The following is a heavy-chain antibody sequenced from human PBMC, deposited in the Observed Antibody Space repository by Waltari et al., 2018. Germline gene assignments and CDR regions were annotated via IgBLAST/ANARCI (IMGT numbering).Heavy chain of an antibody. CDR1: GYRFTSYW. V-gene: IGHV5-51*01. D-gene: IGHD1-26*01. CDR2: IYPGDSDT. CDR3: ARGLNGDIVGATDAFDI. Sequence: EVQLVQSGAEVKKPGESRKISCKGSGYRFTSYWIGGVRQLHGQGLEWMGIIYPGDSDTRYSPSFQGQVTISADKSISTAYLQWSSLKASDTAMYYCARGLNGDIVGATDAFDIWGQGTMVPVSS. J-gene: IGHJ3*02.